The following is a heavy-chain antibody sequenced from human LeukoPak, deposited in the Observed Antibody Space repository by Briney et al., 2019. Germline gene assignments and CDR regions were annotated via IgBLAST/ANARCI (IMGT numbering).Heavy chain of an antibody. CDR1: GFTFSNYW. D-gene: IGHD2-15*01. V-gene: IGHV3-21*01. J-gene: IGHJ4*02. CDR2: ISSSSSYI. Sequence: GGSLILSCAVSGFTFSNYWMHWVRQAPGKGLVWVSSISSSSSYIYYADSVKGRFTISRDNAKNSLYLQMNSLRAEDTAVYYCAREYCSGGSCYLFDYWGQGTLVTVSS. CDR3: AREYCSGGSCYLFDY.